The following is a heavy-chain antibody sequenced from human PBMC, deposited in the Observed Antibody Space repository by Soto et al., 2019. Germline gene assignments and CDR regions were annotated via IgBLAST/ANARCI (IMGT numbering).Heavy chain of an antibody. CDR2: IYYSGST. V-gene: IGHV4-59*01. CDR3: ARVGPYYDILTGYYELGYFDY. D-gene: IGHD3-9*01. Sequence: SETLSLTCTVSGGSISSYYWSWIRQPPGKGLEWIGYIYYSGSTNYNPSLKSRVTISVDTSKNQFSLKLSSVTAADTAVYYCARVGPYYDILTGYYELGYFDYWGQGTLVTVSS. J-gene: IGHJ4*02. CDR1: GGSISSYY.